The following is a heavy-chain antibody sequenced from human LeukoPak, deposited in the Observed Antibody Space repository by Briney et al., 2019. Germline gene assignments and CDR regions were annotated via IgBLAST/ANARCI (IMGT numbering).Heavy chain of an antibody. CDR3: ARDRIVGATHDAFDI. V-gene: IGHV6-1*01. D-gene: IGHD1-26*01. Sequence: SPTLSLTFAISGDSVSNKNTAWNWIRQSPSRGLEWLGRTYYRSKWHNTYAASVKSRITINPDTSKNQFSLQLNSVTAADTAVYYCARDRIVGATHDAFDIWGQGTMVTVSS. CDR2: TYYRSKWHN. J-gene: IGHJ3*02. CDR1: GDSVSNKNTA.